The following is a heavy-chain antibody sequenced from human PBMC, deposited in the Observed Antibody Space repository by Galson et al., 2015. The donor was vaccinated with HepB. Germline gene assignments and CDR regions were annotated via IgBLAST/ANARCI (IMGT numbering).Heavy chain of an antibody. Sequence: SVKVSCKVSGYTLTELSMHWVRQAPGKGLEWMGGFDPEDGETIYAQKFQGRVTMTEDTSTDTAYMELSSLRSEDTAVYYCAIYKGSYYRGLYWYFDLWGRGTLVTVSS. CDR1: GYTLTELS. CDR2: FDPEDGET. J-gene: IGHJ2*01. D-gene: IGHD1-26*01. V-gene: IGHV1-24*01. CDR3: AIYKGSYYRGLYWYFDL.